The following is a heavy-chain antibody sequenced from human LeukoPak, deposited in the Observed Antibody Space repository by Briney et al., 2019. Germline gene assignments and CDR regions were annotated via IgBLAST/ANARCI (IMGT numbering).Heavy chain of an antibody. CDR1: GFTFSSYE. V-gene: IGHV3-48*03. CDR3: ARVLHKRNYDSSTYYGY. CDR2: ISSSDSTI. J-gene: IGHJ4*02. Sequence: GGSLRLSCAASGFTFSSYEMNWVRQAPGKGLEWVSYISSSDSTIYYADSVKGRFTISRDNAKNSLYLQMSGLRAEDTAVYYCARVLHKRNYDSSTYYGYWGQGTLVTVSS. D-gene: IGHD3-22*01.